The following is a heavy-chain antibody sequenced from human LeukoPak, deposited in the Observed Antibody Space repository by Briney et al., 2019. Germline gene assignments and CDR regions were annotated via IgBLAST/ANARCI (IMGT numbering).Heavy chain of an antibody. CDR2: ISAYNGNT. CDR3: ARTYYDFWSGYRPSSAFDI. CDR1: GYTFTSYG. Sequence: ASVKVSCKASGYTFTSYGISWVRQAPGQGLEWMGWISAYNGNTNYAQKLQARVTMTTDTSTSTAYMELRSLRSDDTAVYYCARTYYDFWSGYRPSSAFDIWGQGTMVTVSS. J-gene: IGHJ3*02. D-gene: IGHD3-3*01. V-gene: IGHV1-18*01.